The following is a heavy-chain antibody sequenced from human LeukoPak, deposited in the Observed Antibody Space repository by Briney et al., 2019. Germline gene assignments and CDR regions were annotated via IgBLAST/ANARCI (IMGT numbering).Heavy chain of an antibody. J-gene: IGHJ4*02. CDR1: GFTVSSNY. V-gene: IGHV3-53*01. CDR2: IYSGGGT. Sequence: GGSLRLSCAASGFTVSSNYMGWVRQAPGKGLEWVSVIYSGGGTYYADSVKGRFTISRDNSKNTLDLQMNSLRAEDTAVYYCARSDNSGHYYVDYWGQGTLVTVSS. D-gene: IGHD3-22*01. CDR3: ARSDNSGHYYVDY.